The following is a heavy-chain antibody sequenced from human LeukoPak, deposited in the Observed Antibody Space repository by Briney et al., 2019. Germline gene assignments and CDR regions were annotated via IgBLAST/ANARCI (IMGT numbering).Heavy chain of an antibody. Sequence: TTSQTLSLTCTVSGGSISSGSYYWSWVRQPAGKGLEWIGRIYTSGSTNYNPSLKRRVSMSVDTSKNQFSLKLSSVTAADTAVYYCARGKVVAGTPGQNSWDSWGQGTLVTVSS. CDR2: IYTSGST. D-gene: IGHD6-19*01. V-gene: IGHV4-61*02. J-gene: IGHJ4*02. CDR1: GGSISSGSYY. CDR3: ARGKVVAGTPGQNSWDS.